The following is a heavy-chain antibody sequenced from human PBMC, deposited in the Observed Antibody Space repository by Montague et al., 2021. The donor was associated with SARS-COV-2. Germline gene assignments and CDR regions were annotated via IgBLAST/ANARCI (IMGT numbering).Heavy chain of an antibody. CDR2: INHSGNT. J-gene: IGHJ4*02. CDR1: GGSFSDYH. D-gene: IGHD3-3*01. V-gene: IGHV4-34*01. CDR3: ARDVRYYDFWSGRAQTSPDY. Sequence: SETLSLTCAVYGGSFSDYHWSWIRQPPGQGLEWIGEINHSGNTNYNPSLKSRVTISVDTSKNQFSLKLSSATAADTAVYYCARDVRYYDFWSGRAQTSPDYWGQGTLVTVSS.